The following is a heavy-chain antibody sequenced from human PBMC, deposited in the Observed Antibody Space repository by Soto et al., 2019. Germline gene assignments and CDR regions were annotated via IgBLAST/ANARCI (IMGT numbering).Heavy chain of an antibody. CDR3: ARALNSGYDGDYYYYYMDV. Sequence: PGGSLRLSCAASGFTFSSYSMNWVRQAPGKGLEWVSYISSSSSTIYYADSVKGRFTISRDNAKNSLYLQMNSLRAEDTAVYYCARALNSGYDGDYYYYYMDVWGKGTTVTVSS. D-gene: IGHD5-12*01. V-gene: IGHV3-48*01. CDR1: GFTFSSYS. J-gene: IGHJ6*03. CDR2: ISSSSSTI.